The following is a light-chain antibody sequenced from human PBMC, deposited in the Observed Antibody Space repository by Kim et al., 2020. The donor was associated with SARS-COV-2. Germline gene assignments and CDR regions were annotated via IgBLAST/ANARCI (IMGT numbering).Light chain of an antibody. CDR3: QQFGSTWT. V-gene: IGKV3-20*01. CDR1: QSVSSTY. J-gene: IGKJ1*01. CDR2: GAS. Sequence: EIVLTQSPGTLSLSPGERATLSCRASQSVSSTYLACYQQKPGQAPRLLIFGASSRATGIPDRFSGSGSGTDFTLTISILEPEDFTVYYCQQFGSTWTFGQGTKVDIK.